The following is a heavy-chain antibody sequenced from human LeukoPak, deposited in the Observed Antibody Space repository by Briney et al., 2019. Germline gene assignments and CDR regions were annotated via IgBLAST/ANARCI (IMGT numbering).Heavy chain of an antibody. Sequence: PSQTLSLTCAISGDSFSSNRAAWNWLRQSPSRGLDWLVRTYYRSKWSYDYAVSVTSRISINPDTSKNQFSLQLHSVTPEDTAVYYCATDNWGDLYLDNWGQGTLVTVSS. CDR1: GDSFSSNRAA. V-gene: IGHV6-1*01. J-gene: IGHJ4*02. D-gene: IGHD1-1*01. CDR3: ATDNWGDLYLDN. CDR2: TYYRSKWSY.